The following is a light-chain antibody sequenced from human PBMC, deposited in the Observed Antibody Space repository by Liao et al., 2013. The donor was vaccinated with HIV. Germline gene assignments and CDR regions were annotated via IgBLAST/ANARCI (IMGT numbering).Light chain of an antibody. CDR2: YDT. CDR1: NIGSKS. Sequence: SYVLTQTPSVSVAPGKTARLTCEGTNIGSKSVHWYQQKPGQAPVLVIYYDTERPSWIPERFSASTSGNTATLTISGTQAMDEADYYCQAWDSSTLYVFGTGTKVTVL. V-gene: IGLV3-21*01. CDR3: QAWDSSTLYV. J-gene: IGLJ1*01.